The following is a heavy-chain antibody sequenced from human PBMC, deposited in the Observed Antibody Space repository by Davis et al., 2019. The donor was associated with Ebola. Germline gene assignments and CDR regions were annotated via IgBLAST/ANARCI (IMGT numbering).Heavy chain of an antibody. CDR2: INTNTGNP. J-gene: IGHJ4*02. D-gene: IGHD3-10*01. Sequence: AASVKVSCKASAYTFTSYAMNWVRQAPAQGLEWMGWINTNTGNPTYAQGFTGRFVFSLDTSVSTAYLQISSLKAEDTAVYYCARAEEFTMVRGVIIYWGQGTLVTVSS. CDR3: ARAEEFTMVRGVIIY. CDR1: AYTFTSYA. V-gene: IGHV7-4-1*02.